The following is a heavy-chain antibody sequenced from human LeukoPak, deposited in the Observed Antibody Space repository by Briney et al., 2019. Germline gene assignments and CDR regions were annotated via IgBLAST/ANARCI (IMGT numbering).Heavy chain of an antibody. CDR3: ARAPKLFNYFDY. Sequence: GGSLRLSCAASGFTFSSYAMHWVRQAPGKGLEWAAVISYDGSNKYYADSVKGRFTISRDNSKNTLYLQMNSLRAEDTAVYYCARAPKLFNYFDYWGQGTLVTVSS. D-gene: IGHD2-15*01. J-gene: IGHJ4*02. CDR1: GFTFSSYA. CDR2: ISYDGSNK. V-gene: IGHV3-30-3*01.